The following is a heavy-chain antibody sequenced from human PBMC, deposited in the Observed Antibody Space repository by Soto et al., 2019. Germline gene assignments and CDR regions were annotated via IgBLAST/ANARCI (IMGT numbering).Heavy chain of an antibody. CDR2: IYHSVST. CDR3: SRGPPLGF. V-gene: IGHV4-30-2*01. CDR1: GGSISSGGYS. J-gene: IGHJ4*02. Sequence: SETLFLTCAVSGGSISSGGYSWSWIRQPPGKGLECIGYIYHSVSTYYNPSLKSRVTISVDRSKNQFSLKLSSVTAADTAVYYCSRGPPLGFWGQVSLVTVSS.